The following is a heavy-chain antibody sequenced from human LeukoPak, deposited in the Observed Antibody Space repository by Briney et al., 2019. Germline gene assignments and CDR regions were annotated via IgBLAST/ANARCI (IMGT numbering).Heavy chain of an antibody. V-gene: IGHV4-61*01. D-gene: IGHD2-15*01. CDR2: IYYTGST. CDR3: ARTGYCTGGSCYGGYFDP. J-gene: IGHJ5*02. CDR1: GDSVSRDTFY. Sequence: SETLSLTCSVSGDSVSRDTFYWSWIRQPPGKGLEWIAYIYYTGSTKYSPSLKSRVTISIDASKNQFSLKVNSVTAADTAVYYWARTGYCTGGSCYGGYFDPGGQGTLVSV.